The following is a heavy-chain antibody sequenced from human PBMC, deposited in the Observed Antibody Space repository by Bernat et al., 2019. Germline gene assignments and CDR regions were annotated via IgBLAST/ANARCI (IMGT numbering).Heavy chain of an antibody. CDR2: IINSGSNT. D-gene: IGHD3-3*01. CDR3: AKGTIMDV. CDR1: GFTFSSYA. J-gene: IGHJ6*02. Sequence: EVQLLESGGGLVQRGGSLRLSCAASGFTFSSYAMSWVRQAPGRGLEWVSTIINSGSNTYYADSVKGRFTISRDNSKNTLCLQMYSLRDEDTAIYYCAKGTIMDVWGQGTTVTVSS. V-gene: IGHV3-23*01.